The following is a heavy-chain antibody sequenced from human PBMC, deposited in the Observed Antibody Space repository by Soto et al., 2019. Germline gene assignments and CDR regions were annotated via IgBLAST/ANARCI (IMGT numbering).Heavy chain of an antibody. Sequence: QLQLQESGPGLVKPSETLSPTCTVSGGSISSSSYYWGWIRQPPGKELEWIGAIYHSGSTYYHPSLKSRVTISVDTSKSQFSLRLTSLTAADTAVYFCARQTGGFGYYFDYWGQGTLVTVSS. J-gene: IGHJ4*02. CDR1: GGSISSSSYY. CDR2: IYHSGST. D-gene: IGHD3-16*01. CDR3: ARQTGGFGYYFDY. V-gene: IGHV4-39*01.